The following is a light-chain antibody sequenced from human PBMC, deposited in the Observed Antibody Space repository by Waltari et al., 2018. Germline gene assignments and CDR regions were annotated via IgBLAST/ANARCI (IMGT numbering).Light chain of an antibody. CDR3: QHYYDNPLT. CDR1: QNIYSN. CDR2: AAS. Sequence: IQMTQSPSALSASVGDRVTISCRASQNIYSNLAWYQQKPGKAPKLLIYAASNLQSGIPSRFSGSGSGTDFTLTISSLQPEDSAAYYCQHYYDNPLTFGGGTKVEIK. V-gene: IGKV1-6*01. J-gene: IGKJ4*01.